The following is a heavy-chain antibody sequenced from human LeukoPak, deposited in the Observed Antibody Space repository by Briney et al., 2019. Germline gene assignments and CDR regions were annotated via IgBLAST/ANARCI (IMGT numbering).Heavy chain of an antibody. CDR2: IYPGDSDT. Sequence: GESLKISCKGSGYSFTSYWIGWVRQMPGKGLEWMGIIYPGDSDTRYSPSFQGQVTISADKSISTAYLQWSSLKASDTAMYYCARHXXXTGIAXAGTRXXXDPWGQGXXXTXSS. J-gene: IGHJ5*02. D-gene: IGHD6-19*01. CDR1: GYSFTSYW. V-gene: IGHV5-51*01. CDR3: ARHXXXTGIAXAGTRXXXDP.